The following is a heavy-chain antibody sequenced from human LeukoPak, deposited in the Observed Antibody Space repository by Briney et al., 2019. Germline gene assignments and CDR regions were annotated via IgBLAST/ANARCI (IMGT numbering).Heavy chain of an antibody. CDR2: IYYSGST. J-gene: IGHJ4*02. D-gene: IGHD3-3*01. CDR3: ARSSRDDFWSGYYLPFDY. CDR1: GGSISSYY. Sequence: SETRSLTCTVSGGSISSYYWSWIRQPPGKGLEWIGYIYYSGSTNYNPSLKSRVTISVDTSKNQFSLKLSSVTAADTAVYYCARSSRDDFWSGYYLPFDYWGQGTLVTASS. V-gene: IGHV4-59*01.